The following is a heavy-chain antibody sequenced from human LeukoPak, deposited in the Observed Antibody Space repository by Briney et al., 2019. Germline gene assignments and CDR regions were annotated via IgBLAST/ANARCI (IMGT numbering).Heavy chain of an antibody. CDR3: ARGEEYSYGFSYFDY. CDR1: GYTFTGYY. V-gene: IGHV1-2*02. J-gene: IGHJ4*02. Sequence: ASVKVSCKASGYTFTGYYMHWVRQAPGQGLEWMGWINPNSGGTNYAQKFQGRVTMTRDTSISTAYMELSRLRSDDTAVYYCARGEEYSYGFSYFDYWGQGTLVTVSS. CDR2: INPNSGGT. D-gene: IGHD5-18*01.